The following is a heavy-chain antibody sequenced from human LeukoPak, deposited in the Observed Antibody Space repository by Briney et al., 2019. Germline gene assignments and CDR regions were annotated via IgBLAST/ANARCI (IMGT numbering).Heavy chain of an antibody. Sequence: GASVKVSCKASGYTFTSYGISWVRQAPGQVLVWMGWISAYNGNTNYAQKLQGRVTMTTDTSTSTAYMELRSLRSDDTAVYYCARTLTYYYDSSAYYPPLGYWGQGTLVTVSS. CDR1: GYTFTSYG. V-gene: IGHV1-18*01. D-gene: IGHD3-22*01. CDR2: ISAYNGNT. J-gene: IGHJ4*02. CDR3: ARTLTYYYDSSAYYPPLGY.